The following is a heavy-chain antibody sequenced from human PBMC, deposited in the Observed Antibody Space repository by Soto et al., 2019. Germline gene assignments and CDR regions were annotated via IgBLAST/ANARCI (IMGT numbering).Heavy chain of an antibody. CDR2: IYYSGST. Sequence: SETLSLTCTVSGDSISSYYWSWIRQPPGKGLEWIGHIYYSGSTNYNPSLKSRVTISVDTSKNQFSLKLSSVTAADTAVYYCTRDRPGPQHYFDYWGQGNMVTVSS. D-gene: IGHD6-6*01. CDR1: GDSISSYY. CDR3: TRDRPGPQHYFDY. V-gene: IGHV4-59*01. J-gene: IGHJ4*02.